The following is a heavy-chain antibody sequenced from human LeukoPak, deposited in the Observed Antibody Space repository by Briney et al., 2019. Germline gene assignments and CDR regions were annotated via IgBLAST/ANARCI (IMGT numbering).Heavy chain of an antibody. CDR2: ISADDGNT. Sequence: ASVKVSCKASGYAFSSYGISWVRQAPGQGLVWMGWISADDGNTNHALKGRVTMTTDTSTSTAYMELRSLRSDDTAVYYCARDGGSSWSYNFDYWGQGTQVTVSS. D-gene: IGHD6-13*01. J-gene: IGHJ4*02. CDR3: ARDGGSSWSYNFDY. CDR1: GYAFSSYG. V-gene: IGHV1-18*01.